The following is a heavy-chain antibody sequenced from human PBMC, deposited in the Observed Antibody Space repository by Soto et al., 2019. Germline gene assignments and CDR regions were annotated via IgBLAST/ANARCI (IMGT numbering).Heavy chain of an antibody. CDR2: ISYDGSNK. CDR3: AKGGLVVVPAANYYGMDV. Sequence: VQLVESGGGLVKPGGSLKLSCAASGFTFSSYGMHWVRQAPGKGLEWVAVISYDGSNKYYADSVKGRFTISRDNSKNTLYLQMNSLRAEDTAVYYCAKGGLVVVPAANYYGMDVWGQGTTVTVSS. D-gene: IGHD2-2*01. CDR1: GFTFSSYG. J-gene: IGHJ6*02. V-gene: IGHV3-30*18.